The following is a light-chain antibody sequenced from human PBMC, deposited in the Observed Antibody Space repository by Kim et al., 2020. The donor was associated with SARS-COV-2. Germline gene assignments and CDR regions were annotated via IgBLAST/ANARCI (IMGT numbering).Light chain of an antibody. V-gene: IGLV1-47*01. Sequence: QLVLTQPPSASGTPGQRVTISCSGSSSNIGSNYVYWYQQLPGTAPKLLIYRNNQRHSGVPDRFSGSKSGTSASLAISGLRSEDEADYYCAAWDDSPDWVFGGGTQLTVL. J-gene: IGLJ3*02. CDR3: AAWDDSPDWV. CDR1: SSNIGSNY. CDR2: RNN.